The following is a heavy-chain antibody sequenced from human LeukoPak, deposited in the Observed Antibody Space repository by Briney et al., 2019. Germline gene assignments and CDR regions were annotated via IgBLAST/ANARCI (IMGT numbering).Heavy chain of an antibody. CDR1: GFTVSSNF. CDR2: ISSSGSYI. CDR3: ARGGTSCYPDFDY. V-gene: IGHV3-21*01. Sequence: GGSLRLSCAASGFTVSSNFMSWVRQAPGKGLEWVSSISSSGSYIYYADSVKGRFTISRDNAKNSLYLQMNSLRTEDTAVYYCARGGTSCYPDFDYWGQGTLVTVSS. D-gene: IGHD2-2*01. J-gene: IGHJ4*02.